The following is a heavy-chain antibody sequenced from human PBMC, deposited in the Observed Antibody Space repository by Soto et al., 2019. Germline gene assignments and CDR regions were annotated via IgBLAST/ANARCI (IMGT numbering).Heavy chain of an antibody. D-gene: IGHD3-22*01. CDR1: GFTVSSNY. Sequence: LRLSCAASGFTVSSNYMSWVRQAPGKGLEWVSVIYSGGSTYYADSVKGRFTISRDNSKNTLYLQMNSLRAEDTAVYYCARTGLPGYYDSSGPRDGMDVWGQGTTVTAP. CDR3: ARTGLPGYYDSSGPRDGMDV. V-gene: IGHV3-53*01. CDR2: IYSGGST. J-gene: IGHJ6*02.